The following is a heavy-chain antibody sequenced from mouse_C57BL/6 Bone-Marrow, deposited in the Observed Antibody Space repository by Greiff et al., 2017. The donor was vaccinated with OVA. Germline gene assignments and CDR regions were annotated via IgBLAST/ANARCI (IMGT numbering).Heavy chain of an antibody. V-gene: IGHV1-42*01. CDR2: INPNTGGT. D-gene: IGHD2-3*01. CDR3: ATYYDCYYKTYSYAMDY. J-gene: IGHJ4*01. CDR1: GYSFTGYD. Sequence: EVQLQESGPELVKPGASVKISCKASGYSFTGYDMNWVKQSPEKSLEWIGEINPNTGGTTYNQKFKATATLTVDKSSSTAYMQLKSLTSEDSAVYNSATYYDCYYKTYSYAMDYWGQGPSVTVSS.